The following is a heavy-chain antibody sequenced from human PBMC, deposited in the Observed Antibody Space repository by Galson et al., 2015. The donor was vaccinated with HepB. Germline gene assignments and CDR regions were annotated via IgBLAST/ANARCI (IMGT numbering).Heavy chain of an antibody. V-gene: IGHV3-7*01. Sequence: SLRLSCAASGFTSSSYWMSWVRQVPGKGLEWVANIKQDGSETKYVDSVKGRFTIFRDNAKNSLYLQMNSLRVEDTAVYYCARDRIIIATTAGFAQWGQGALVAASS. CDR3: ARDRIIIATTAGFAQ. J-gene: IGHJ4*02. CDR2: IKQDGSET. CDR1: GFTSSSYW. D-gene: IGHD1-7*01.